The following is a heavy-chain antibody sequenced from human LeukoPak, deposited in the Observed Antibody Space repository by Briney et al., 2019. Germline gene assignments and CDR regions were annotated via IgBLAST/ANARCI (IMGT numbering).Heavy chain of an antibody. CDR2: INHSGST. D-gene: IGHD3-16*01. CDR1: GGSFSGYY. V-gene: IGHV4-34*01. CDR3: ARASSFGAFGFSRRGVDFDY. Sequence: PSGTLSLTCAVYGGSFSGYYWSWIRQPPGEGLEWIGEINHSGSTNHKTFLKSRVTLSVDTPKNKFSLKMSSVTAADTAVYYCARASSFGAFGFSRRGVDFDYWGQGTLVTVSS. J-gene: IGHJ4*02.